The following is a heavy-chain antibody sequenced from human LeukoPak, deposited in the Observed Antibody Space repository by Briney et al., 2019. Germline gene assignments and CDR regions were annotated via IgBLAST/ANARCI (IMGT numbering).Heavy chain of an antibody. D-gene: IGHD3-22*01. CDR3: ARVGYYYDSSGYYMAY. J-gene: IGHJ4*02. CDR2: INPSGGST. V-gene: IGHV1-46*01. CDR1: GYTFTSYY. Sequence: ASVKVSCKASGYTFTSYYMHWVRQAPGQGLEWMRIINPSGGSTSYAQKFQGRVTMTRDMSTSTVYMELSSLRSEDTAVYYCARVGYYYDSSGYYMAYWGQGTLVTVSS.